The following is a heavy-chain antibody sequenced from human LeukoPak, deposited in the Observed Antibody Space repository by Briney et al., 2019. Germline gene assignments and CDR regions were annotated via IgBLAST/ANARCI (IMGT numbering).Heavy chain of an antibody. CDR2: INHSGST. Sequence: PSETLSLTCAVYGGSFSGYYWSWIRQPPGKGLEWIGEINHSGSTNYNPSLKSRVTISVDTSKNQFSLKLSSVTAADTAVYYCAKDRYGDSMGYHGVEGSFDYWGQGTLVTVSS. D-gene: IGHD3-16*02. CDR3: AKDRYGDSMGYHGVEGSFDY. CDR1: GGSFSGYY. V-gene: IGHV4-34*01. J-gene: IGHJ4*02.